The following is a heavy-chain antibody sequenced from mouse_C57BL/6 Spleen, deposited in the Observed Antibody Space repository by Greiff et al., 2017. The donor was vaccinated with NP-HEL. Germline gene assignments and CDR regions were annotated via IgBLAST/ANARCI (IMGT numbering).Heavy chain of an antibody. CDR3: TRPSYYSNYFYAMDY. V-gene: IGHV1-15*01. CDR1: GYTFTDYE. J-gene: IGHJ4*01. Sequence: QVQLKESRAELVRPGASVTLSCKASGYTFTDYEMHWVKQTPVHGLEWIGAIDPETGGTAYNQKFKGKAILTADKSSSTAYMELRSLTSEDSAVYYCTRPSYYSNYFYAMDYWGQGTSVTVSS. CDR2: IDPETGGT. D-gene: IGHD2-5*01.